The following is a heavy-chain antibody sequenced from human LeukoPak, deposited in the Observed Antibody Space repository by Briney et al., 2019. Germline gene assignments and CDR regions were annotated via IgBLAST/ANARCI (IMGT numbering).Heavy chain of an antibody. CDR3: ARRSTSCYEGLCYYYYYMDV. Sequence: SGGSLRLSCAASGFTFSTYAMSWVRQAPGKGLEWVSVISGSGSSTYYADSVKGRFTISRDNAKNTLYLQMNSLRAEDTAVYYCARRSTSCYEGLCYYYYYMDVWGKGTTVTVSS. V-gene: IGHV3-23*01. CDR2: ISGSGSST. D-gene: IGHD2-2*01. CDR1: GFTFSTYA. J-gene: IGHJ6*03.